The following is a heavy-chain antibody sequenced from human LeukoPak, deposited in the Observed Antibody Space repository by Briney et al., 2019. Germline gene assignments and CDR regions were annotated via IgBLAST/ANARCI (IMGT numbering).Heavy chain of an antibody. J-gene: IGHJ4*02. Sequence: GGSLRLSCAASGFTFSSYGMHWVRQAPGKELEWVAVTSYHGSNKYYADSVKGRFTISRDNSKNTLYLQMNSLSAEDTAVYYCATDQYSSGWSFDYWGQGTLVTVSS. CDR3: ATDQYSSGWSFDY. CDR1: GFTFSSYG. D-gene: IGHD6-19*01. V-gene: IGHV3-30*03. CDR2: TSYHGSNK.